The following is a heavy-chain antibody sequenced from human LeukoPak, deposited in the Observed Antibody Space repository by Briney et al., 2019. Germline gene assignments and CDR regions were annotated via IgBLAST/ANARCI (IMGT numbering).Heavy chain of an antibody. CDR1: EFTFSSYS. CDR3: ARTRSSGHLTFDY. Sequence: GGSLRLSCAASEFTFSSYSMNWVRQAPGKGLEWVSYITNSGNSKSYADSVRGRFTISRDNTKNSLYLQMNGLRAEDTAVYYCARTRSSGHLTFDYWGQGILVTVSS. V-gene: IGHV3-48*01. D-gene: IGHD3-22*01. J-gene: IGHJ4*02. CDR2: ITNSGNSK.